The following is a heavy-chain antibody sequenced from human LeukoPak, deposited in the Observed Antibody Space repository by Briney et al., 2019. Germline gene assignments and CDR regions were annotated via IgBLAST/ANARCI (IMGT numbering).Heavy chain of an antibody. CDR3: ARRLRWKTHFDY. J-gene: IGHJ4*02. V-gene: IGHV4-34*01. Sequence: SETLSLTCTVYGWSFSGYYWSWIRQPPGKGVEWIGEINHSGSTNYNPSLKSRVTISVDTSKNQFSLKLSSVTAADTAVYYCARRLRWKTHFDYWGQGTLVTVSS. D-gene: IGHD5-24*01. CDR2: INHSGST. CDR1: GWSFSGYY.